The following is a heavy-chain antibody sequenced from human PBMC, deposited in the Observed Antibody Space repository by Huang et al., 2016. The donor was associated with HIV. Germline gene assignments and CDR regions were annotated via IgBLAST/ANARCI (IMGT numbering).Heavy chain of an antibody. CDR1: GGSISSSSYY. CDR3: ARHGRVAGHYYNNMDV. CDR2: IYYNGNT. Sequence: LQLQESGPGLVKSSETLSLICTVSGGSISSSSYYGGWIRQPPGKGPEWIGSIYYNGNTYYNPPLKSRVTISVDTSKNQFSLKVNSVTAADTAVYYCARHGRVAGHYYNNMDVWGRGTTVTVSS. V-gene: IGHV4-39*01. J-gene: IGHJ6*02. D-gene: IGHD6-19*01.